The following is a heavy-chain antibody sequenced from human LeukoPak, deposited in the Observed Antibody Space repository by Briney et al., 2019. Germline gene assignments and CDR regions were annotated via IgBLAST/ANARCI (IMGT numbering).Heavy chain of an antibody. CDR3: ARDGAVAGSGSSGY. J-gene: IGHJ4*02. CDR2: ISAYNGNT. D-gene: IGHD6-19*01. Sequence: GASVEVSCKASGYTFTSYGISWVRQAPGQGLEWMGWISAYNGNTNYAQKLQGRVTMTTDTSTSTAYMELRSLRSDDTAVYYCARDGAVAGSGSSGYWGQGTLVTVSS. CDR1: GYTFTSYG. V-gene: IGHV1-18*01.